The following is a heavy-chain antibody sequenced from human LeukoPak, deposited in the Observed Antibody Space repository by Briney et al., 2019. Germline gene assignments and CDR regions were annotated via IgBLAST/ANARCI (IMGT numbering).Heavy chain of an antibody. CDR3: ARVRYDYYGMDV. V-gene: IGHV3-74*01. J-gene: IGHJ6*02. CDR2: INGGGSST. D-gene: IGHD4-17*01. CDR1: GFTFSSYW. Sequence: GGSLRLSCAASGFTFSSYWMHWVRHAQGKGLVWVSRINGGGSSTSYADSVKGRFTISRDNAKNTLYLQMNSLRAEDTAVYYCARVRYDYYGMDVWGQGTTVTVSS.